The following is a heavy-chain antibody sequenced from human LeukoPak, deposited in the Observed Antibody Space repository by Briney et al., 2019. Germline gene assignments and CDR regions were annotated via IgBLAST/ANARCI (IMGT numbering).Heavy chain of an antibody. Sequence: SGTLSLTCTVSGGSISSYYWSWIRQPPGKGLEWIGYIYYSGSTNYNPSLKSRVTISVDTSKNQFSLKLSSVTAADTAVYYCARGGSAAFDYWGQGTLVTVSS. CDR2: IYYSGST. CDR3: ARGGSAAFDY. D-gene: IGHD6-19*01. V-gene: IGHV4-59*01. CDR1: GGSISSYY. J-gene: IGHJ4*02.